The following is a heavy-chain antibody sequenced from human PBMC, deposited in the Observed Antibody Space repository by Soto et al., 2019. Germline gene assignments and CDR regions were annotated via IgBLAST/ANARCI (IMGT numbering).Heavy chain of an antibody. CDR3: ARDQGQLLPYYYYGMDV. CDR1: GYTFTSYA. CDR2: INAGNGNT. Sequence: GASVKVSCKASGYTFTSYAMRWVRQAPGQRLEWMGWINAGNGNTKYSQKFQGRVTITRDTSASTAYMELSSLRSEDTAVYYCARDQGQLLPYYYYGMDVWGQGTTVTVSS. J-gene: IGHJ6*02. D-gene: IGHD2-2*01. V-gene: IGHV1-3*01.